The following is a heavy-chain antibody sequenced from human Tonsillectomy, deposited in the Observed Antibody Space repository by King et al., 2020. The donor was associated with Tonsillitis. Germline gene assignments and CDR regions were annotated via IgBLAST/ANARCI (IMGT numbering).Heavy chain of an antibody. CDR2: MYYSGTI. D-gene: IGHD1-26*01. CDR1: GGSISSSDHY. J-gene: IGHJ4*02. V-gene: IGHV4-39*01. Sequence: QLQESGPGLVKPSETLSLTCTVSGGSISSSDHYWAWIRPPPGKGLEWIGYMYYSGTIFYNPSLKSRITISGGTSENRFSLKLSSVTAADTAVYFCARSVSGSFDYWVQGALVTVSS. CDR3: ARSVSGSFDY.